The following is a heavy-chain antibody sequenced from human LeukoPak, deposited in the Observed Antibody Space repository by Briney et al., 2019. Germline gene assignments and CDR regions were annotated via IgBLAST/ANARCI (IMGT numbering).Heavy chain of an antibody. D-gene: IGHD2-2*01. CDR1: GFTVSGTY. Sequence: GGSLRLSCAASGFTVSGTYISWVRQAPGKGLEWVSVIYSGGATYYADSVKGRFTIFRDNSKNTLYLQMNSLRAEDTAVYYCARDRVPSSTWREDYYYGMDVWGQGTTVTVSS. CDR3: ARDRVPSSTWREDYYYGMDV. J-gene: IGHJ6*02. CDR2: IYSGGAT. V-gene: IGHV3-53*01.